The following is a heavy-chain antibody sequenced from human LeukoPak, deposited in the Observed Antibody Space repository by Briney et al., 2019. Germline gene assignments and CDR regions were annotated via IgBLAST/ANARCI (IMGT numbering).Heavy chain of an antibody. CDR1: GGSISSSSYY. J-gene: IGHJ4*02. Sequence: SETLSLTCTVSGGSISSSSYYWGWIRQPPGKGLEWIGSIYYSGSTYYNPSLKSRVTISVDTSKNQFSLKLSSVTAADTAVYYCATSITMIVVVNYWGQGTLVTVSS. V-gene: IGHV4-39*01. CDR3: ATSITMIVVVNY. CDR2: IYYSGST. D-gene: IGHD3-22*01.